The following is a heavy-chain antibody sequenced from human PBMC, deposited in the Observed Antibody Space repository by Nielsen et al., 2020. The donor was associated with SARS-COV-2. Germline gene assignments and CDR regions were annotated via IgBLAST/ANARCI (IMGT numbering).Heavy chain of an antibody. J-gene: IGHJ4*02. CDR3: AKVGSHYDLGIDY. CDR2: FSWNSGSI. Sequence: GGSLRLSCAASGFTFDDYAMHWVRQAPGKGLEWVSGFSWNSGSIGYADSVKGRFTISRDNAKNPLYLQMNSLRAEDTALYYCAKVGSHYDLGIDYWGQGTLVTVTS. D-gene: IGHD1-26*01. CDR1: GFTFDDYA. V-gene: IGHV3-9*01.